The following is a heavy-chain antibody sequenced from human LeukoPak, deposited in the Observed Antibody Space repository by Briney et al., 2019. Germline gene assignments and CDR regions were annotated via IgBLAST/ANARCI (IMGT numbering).Heavy chain of an antibody. CDR3: ARTPCDFWSGYSYGMDV. CDR1: GFTFSSYG. Sequence: GGSLRLSCAASGFTFSSYGMHWVRQAPGKGLEWVAVIWYDGSNKYYADSVKGRFTISRDNSKNTLYLQMNSLRAEDTAVYYCARTPCDFWSGYSYGMDVWGQGTTVTVSS. D-gene: IGHD3-3*01. J-gene: IGHJ6*02. V-gene: IGHV3-33*01. CDR2: IWYDGSNK.